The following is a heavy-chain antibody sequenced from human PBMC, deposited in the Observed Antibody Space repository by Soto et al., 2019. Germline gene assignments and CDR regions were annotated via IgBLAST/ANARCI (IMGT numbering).Heavy chain of an antibody. CDR1: GFTFSSYG. D-gene: IGHD6-19*01. CDR3: ARDSHVGSGWQLTADY. V-gene: IGHV3-33*01. Sequence: QVQLEESGGGVVQPGRSLRLSCAASGFTFSSYGMHWVRQAPGKGLEWVAVIWYDGSNKYYAESVKGRFTISRDNSKNTLYLQMNSLRAEDTAVYYCARDSHVGSGWQLTADYWGQGTLVTVSS. CDR2: IWYDGSNK. J-gene: IGHJ4*02.